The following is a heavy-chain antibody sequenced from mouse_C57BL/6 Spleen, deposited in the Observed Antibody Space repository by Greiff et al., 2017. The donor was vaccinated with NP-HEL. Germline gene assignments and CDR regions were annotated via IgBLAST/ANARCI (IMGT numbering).Heavy chain of an antibody. CDR1: GYAFSSYW. CDR2: IYPGDGDT. V-gene: IGHV1-80*01. CDR3: ARGVYYYAMDY. J-gene: IGHJ4*01. Sequence: QVHVKQSGAELVKPGASVKISCKASGYAFSSYWMNWVKQRPGKGLEWIGQIYPGDGDTNYTGKFKGKATLTADKSSSTAYMQLSTLTSEDSAVYFCARGVYYYAMDYWGQGTSVTVSS.